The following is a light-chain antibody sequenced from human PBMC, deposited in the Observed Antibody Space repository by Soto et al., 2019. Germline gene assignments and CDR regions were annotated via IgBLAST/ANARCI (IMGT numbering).Light chain of an antibody. CDR2: DAS. CDR1: QSVNNF. J-gene: IGKJ4*01. V-gene: IGKV3-11*01. CDR3: QQRSNWPPALS. Sequence: VVTQSPATLSLSPGDRATLSCRASQSVNNFLAWYQQKPGQTPRLLIYDASKRATGIPGRFVGSGSGTDFTLTISSLEPEDFAVYYCQQRSNWPPALSFGGGTKVDIK.